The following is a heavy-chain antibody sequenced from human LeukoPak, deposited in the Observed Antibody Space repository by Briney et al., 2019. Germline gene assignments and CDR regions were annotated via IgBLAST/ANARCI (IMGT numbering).Heavy chain of an antibody. J-gene: IGHJ4*02. V-gene: IGHV3-48*04. Sequence: GGSLRLSCAASGFTFSSYSMNWVRQAPGKGLEWVSYISSSGSTIYYADSVKGRFTISRDNAKNSLYLQTNSLRAEDTAVYYCARRSRYGSEFDYWGQGTLVTVSS. CDR2: ISSSGSTI. CDR3: ARRSRYGSEFDY. CDR1: GFTFSSYS. D-gene: IGHD3-10*01.